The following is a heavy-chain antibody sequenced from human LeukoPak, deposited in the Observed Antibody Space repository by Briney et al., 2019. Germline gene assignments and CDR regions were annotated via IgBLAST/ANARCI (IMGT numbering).Heavy chain of an antibody. CDR3: ARRPYCGGDCYFFDY. J-gene: IGHJ4*02. D-gene: IGHD2-21*02. CDR2: IYPGDSDT. CDR1: GYSFTSYW. V-gene: IGHV5-51*01. Sequence: GESLKISCKGSGYSFTSYWIGWVRQMPGKGLEWMGIIYPGDSDTRYSPSFQGQVTISADKSISTAYLQWSSLEASDTAMYYCARRPYCGGDCYFFDYWGQGTLVTVSS.